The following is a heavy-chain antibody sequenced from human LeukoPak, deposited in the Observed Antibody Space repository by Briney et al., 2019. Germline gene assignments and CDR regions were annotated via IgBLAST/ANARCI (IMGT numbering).Heavy chain of an antibody. CDR3: ARVLWFGEGGYYGMDV. CDR1: GGSISSYY. D-gene: IGHD3-10*01. V-gene: IGHV4-59*01. Sequence: PSETLSLTCTVSGGSISSYYWSWIRQPPGKGLEWIGYIYYSGGTNYNPSLKSRVTISVDTSKNQFSLKLSSVTAADTAVYYCARVLWFGEGGYYGMDVWGQGTTVTVSS. CDR2: IYYSGGT. J-gene: IGHJ6*02.